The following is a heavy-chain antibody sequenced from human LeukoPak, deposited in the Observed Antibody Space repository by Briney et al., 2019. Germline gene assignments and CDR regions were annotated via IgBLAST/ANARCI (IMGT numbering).Heavy chain of an antibody. J-gene: IGHJ4*02. D-gene: IGHD6-6*01. CDR2: MNPNSGNT. Sequence: GASVTVSCKASGYTFTSYDINWVRQATGQGLEWMGWMNPNSGNTGYAQKFQGRVTMTRNTSISTAYMELSSLRSEATAVYYCARVLSSIPSRPFDYWGQGTLVTVSS. CDR1: GYTFTSYD. V-gene: IGHV1-8*01. CDR3: ARVLSSIPSRPFDY.